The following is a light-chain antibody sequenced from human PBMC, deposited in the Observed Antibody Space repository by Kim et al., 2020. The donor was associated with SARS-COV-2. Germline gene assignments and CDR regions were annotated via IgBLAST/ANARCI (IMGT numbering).Light chain of an antibody. J-gene: IGKJ1*01. CDR2: DAS. CDR3: KQYNNWPPWT. Sequence: DIVMTQSPAILSVSQGEGATLSCSARQSVGSNLAWYQQKPGQAPRLVIYDASNRASGIPARFSGRGSATDFTLTINNLQSEDFAIYYCKQYNNWPPWTFGEGTKVEIK. CDR1: QSVGSN. V-gene: IGKV3-15*01.